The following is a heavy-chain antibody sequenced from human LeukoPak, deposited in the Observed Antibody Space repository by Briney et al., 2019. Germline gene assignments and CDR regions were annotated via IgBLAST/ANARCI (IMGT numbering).Heavy chain of an antibody. D-gene: IGHD3-22*01. CDR2: IYYSGST. J-gene: IGHJ4*02. CDR1: GASTSSYH. Sequence: SQTLSLTSTVSGASTSSYHWSWVRQPAGKGLECIGYIYYSGSTNYNPSLKSRVTISVDTSKNQFSLKLSSVTAADTAVYYCASCYDSSGFRFWGQGTLVTVSS. V-gene: IGHV4-59*01. CDR3: ASCYDSSGFRF.